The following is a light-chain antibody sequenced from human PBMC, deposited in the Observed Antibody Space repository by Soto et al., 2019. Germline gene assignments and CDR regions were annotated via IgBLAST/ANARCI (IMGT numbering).Light chain of an antibody. CDR1: SSDVGGYNY. CDR2: DVS. CDR3: SSYTTSNTRQIV. V-gene: IGLV2-14*01. J-gene: IGLJ1*01. Sequence: QSVMTQPASVSGSPGQSITISCTGTSSDVGGYNYVSWYQQHPGKAPIFMIYDVSNRPSGVSSRFSGSKSGNTASLTTSGLQAEDEADYYCSSYTTSNTRQIVFGTGTKLTVL.